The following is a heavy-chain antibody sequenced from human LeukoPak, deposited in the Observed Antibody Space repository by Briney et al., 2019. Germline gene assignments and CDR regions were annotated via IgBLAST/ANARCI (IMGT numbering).Heavy chain of an antibody. Sequence: SVKVSCKASGYTFTSYGISWVRRAPGQGLEWMGGIIPIFGTANYAQKFQGRVTITADESTSTAYMELSSLRSEDTAVYYCAREADCSSTSCYGGYFDYWGQGTLVTVSS. D-gene: IGHD2-2*01. CDR2: IIPIFGTA. V-gene: IGHV1-69*13. CDR1: GYTFTSYG. CDR3: AREADCSSTSCYGGYFDY. J-gene: IGHJ4*02.